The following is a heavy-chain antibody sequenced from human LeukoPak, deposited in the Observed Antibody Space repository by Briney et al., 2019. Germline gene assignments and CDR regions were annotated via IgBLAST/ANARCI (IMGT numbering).Heavy chain of an antibody. CDR2: IYYSGST. CDR1: GGSISSYY. V-gene: IGHV4-59*08. D-gene: IGHD3-22*01. J-gene: IGHJ4*02. CDR3: ARHYDSSAYWYYFDY. Sequence: SETLSLTCTVSGGSISSYYWSWIRQPPGKGLEWIGYIYYSGSTNYNPSLKSRVTISVDTSKNQFSLKLSSVTAADTAVYYCARHYDSSAYWYYFDYWGLGTLVTVSS.